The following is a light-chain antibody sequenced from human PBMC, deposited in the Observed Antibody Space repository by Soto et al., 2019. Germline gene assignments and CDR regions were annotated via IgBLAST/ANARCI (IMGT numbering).Light chain of an antibody. V-gene: IGKV1-5*01. CDR2: DAS. J-gene: IGKJ5*01. Sequence: DLEMTQSPSTLSPSFGDRVTIACRASQSISRWLAWYQQKPGKAPQALIYDASSLKSGVQSSFSGNGSGAESTLTISSLQPDDFATYYCQQYNIYSTCGQGTRLEIK. CDR1: QSISRW. CDR3: QQYNIYST.